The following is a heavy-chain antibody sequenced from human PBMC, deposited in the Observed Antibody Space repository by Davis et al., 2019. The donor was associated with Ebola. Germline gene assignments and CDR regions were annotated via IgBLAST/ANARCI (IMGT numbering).Heavy chain of an antibody. CDR3: ARRGEQWLADFGY. J-gene: IGHJ4*02. Sequence: MPSETLSLTCAVYGGSFSGYYWSWIRQSPGKGLEWIGEINHSGSTNYNPSLKSRVTISVDTSKNQFSLKLSSVTAADTAVYYCARRGEQWLADFGYWGQGTLVTVSS. D-gene: IGHD6-19*01. CDR2: INHSGST. V-gene: IGHV4-34*01. CDR1: GGSFSGYY.